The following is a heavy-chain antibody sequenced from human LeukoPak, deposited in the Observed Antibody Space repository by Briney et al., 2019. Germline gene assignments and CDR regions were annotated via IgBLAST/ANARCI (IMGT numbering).Heavy chain of an antibody. D-gene: IGHD3-10*01. J-gene: IGHJ5*02. CDR1: GGSISSSNW. CDR2: IYHSGST. Sequence: PSETLSLTCAVSGGSISSSNWWSWVRQPPGKGLEWIGEIYHSGSTNYNPSLKSRVTMSVDTSKNQFSLNLASVTAADTAVYYCAREYGSGSEFDPWGQGTLVTVSS. CDR3: AREYGSGSEFDP. V-gene: IGHV4-4*02.